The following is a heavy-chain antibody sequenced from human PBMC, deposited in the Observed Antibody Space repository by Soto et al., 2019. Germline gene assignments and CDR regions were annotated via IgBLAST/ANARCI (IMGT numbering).Heavy chain of an antibody. D-gene: IGHD2-15*01. Sequence: SETLSLTCTVSGGSISSSSYYWGWIRQPPGKGLEWIGSIYYSGSTYYNPSLKSRVTISVDTSKNQFSLKLSSVTAADTAVYYCARHFSKRVAANQNWFDPWGQGTLVTVSS. CDR2: IYYSGST. J-gene: IGHJ5*02. CDR3: ARHFSKRVAANQNWFDP. V-gene: IGHV4-39*01. CDR1: GGSISSSSYY.